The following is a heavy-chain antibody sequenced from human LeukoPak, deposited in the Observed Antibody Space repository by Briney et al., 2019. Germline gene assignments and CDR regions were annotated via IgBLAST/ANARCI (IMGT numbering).Heavy chain of an antibody. CDR2: INPNTGGT. D-gene: IGHD1-14*01. V-gene: IGHV1-2*02. CDR1: GYAFNDYY. Sequence: ASVKVSCKASGYAFNDYYIHWVRQAPGQGFEWMGRINPNTGGTNYAQKFQGRVTMTGDTSINTASMELTSLTSGDTAVYYCTRVSIAWANLYFDYWGQGTLVTVSS. CDR3: TRVSIAWANLYFDY. J-gene: IGHJ4*02.